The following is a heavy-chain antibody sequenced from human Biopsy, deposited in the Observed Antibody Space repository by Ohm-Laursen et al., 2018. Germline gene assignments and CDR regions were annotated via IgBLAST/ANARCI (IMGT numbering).Heavy chain of an antibody. V-gene: IGHV4-59*02. D-gene: IGHD4-11*01. J-gene: IGHJ6*02. Sequence: SETLSLTCTVSGDSVTKYYWSWIRQPPGKGLEWIGHIYYSVMTNYNPSLQSRVSISVDTSRNQVSLTLSSVTAADTAVYYCARDSGILNYGNFKYYHYYGMDVWGQGTKFTVSS. CDR2: IYYSVMT. CDR3: ARDSGILNYGNFKYYHYYGMDV. CDR1: GDSVTKYY.